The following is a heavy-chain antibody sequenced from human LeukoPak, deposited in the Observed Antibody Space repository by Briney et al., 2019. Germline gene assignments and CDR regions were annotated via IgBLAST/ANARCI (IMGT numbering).Heavy chain of an antibody. CDR2: IYYSGST. J-gene: IGHJ3*02. V-gene: IGHV4-59*01. Sequence: PSETLSLTCTVSGGSISSYYWSWIRQPPGKGLEWIGYIYYSGSTNYNPPLKSRVTISVDTSKNQFSLKLSSVTAADTAVYYCARVRNSRGHDAFDIWGQGTMVTVSS. CDR3: ARVRNSRGHDAFDI. CDR1: GGSISSYY. D-gene: IGHD2-21*01.